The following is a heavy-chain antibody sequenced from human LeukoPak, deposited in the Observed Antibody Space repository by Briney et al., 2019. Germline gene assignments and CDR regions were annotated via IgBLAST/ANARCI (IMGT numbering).Heavy chain of an antibody. Sequence: PSETLSLTCTVSGSISSYYWSWFSQHPGKGLEWFGYIYTCGSTNYNPSLKSRVTIIVDTSKNQFSLDLSSVTAADTAVYYCARQKCTSTSCLTKNAFDIWGQGTMVTVSS. D-gene: IGHD2-2*01. V-gene: IGHV4-4*09. J-gene: IGHJ3*02. CDR2: IYTCGST. CDR1: GSISSYY. CDR3: ARQKCTSTSCLTKNAFDI.